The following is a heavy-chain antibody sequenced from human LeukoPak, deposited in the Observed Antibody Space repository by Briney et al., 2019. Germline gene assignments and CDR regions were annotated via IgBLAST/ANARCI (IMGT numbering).Heavy chain of an antibody. D-gene: IGHD6-6*01. V-gene: IGHV4-59*01. CDR3: ARDPSSSSEPYYFDY. CDR1: GGSLSSYY. J-gene: IGHJ4*02. CDR2: IYYSGST. Sequence: PSETLSLTCTVSGGSLSSYYWSWIRQPPGKGLEWIGYIYYSGSTNYNPSLKSRVTISVDTSKNQFSLKLNSVTAADTAVYYCARDPSSSSEPYYFDYWGQGTLVTVSS.